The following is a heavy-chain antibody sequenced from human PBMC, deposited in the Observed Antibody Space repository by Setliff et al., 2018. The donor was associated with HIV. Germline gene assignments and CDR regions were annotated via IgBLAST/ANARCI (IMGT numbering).Heavy chain of an antibody. CDR1: GGSISSSDYY. V-gene: IGHV4-39*07. CDR3: ARLTYYYDTSGPAAAFDI. D-gene: IGHD3-22*01. Sequence: SETLSLTCTVSGGSISSSDYYWGWIRQPPGKGLEWIGSIYNSGSTHYNPSLKSRLTISVDTSKNQLSLKLTSVTAADTAVYYCARLTYYYDTSGPAAAFDIWGQGTMVTVTS. CDR2: IYNSGST. J-gene: IGHJ3*02.